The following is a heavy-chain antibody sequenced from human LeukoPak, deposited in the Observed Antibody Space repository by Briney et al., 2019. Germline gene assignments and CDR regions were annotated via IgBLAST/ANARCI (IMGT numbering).Heavy chain of an antibody. CDR1: GGSFSGYY. J-gene: IGHJ4*02. V-gene: IGHV4-34*01. D-gene: IGHD2-15*01. CDR2: IYYSGST. CDR3: ARDRTGYCSGGSCPYFDY. Sequence: PSETLSLTCAVHGGSFSGYYWGWTRQPPGKGLEWIGSIYYSGSTYYNPSLKSRVTISVDTSKNQFSLKLSSVTAADTAVYYCARDRTGYCSGGSCPYFDYWGQGTLVTVSS.